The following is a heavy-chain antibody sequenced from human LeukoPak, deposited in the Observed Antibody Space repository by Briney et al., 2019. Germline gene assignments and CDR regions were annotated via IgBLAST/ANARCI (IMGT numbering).Heavy chain of an antibody. J-gene: IGHJ4*02. CDR2: IRYDGSNK. Sequence: GGSLRLSCAASGFTFSSYGMHWVRQAPGKGLEWVAFIRYDGSNKYYADSVKGRFTISRDNSKNTLYLQRNSLRAEDTAVYYCAKDAPNYYGSGSYPDYWGQGTLVTVSS. CDR3: AKDAPNYYGSGSYPDY. D-gene: IGHD3-10*01. V-gene: IGHV3-30*02. CDR1: GFTFSSYG.